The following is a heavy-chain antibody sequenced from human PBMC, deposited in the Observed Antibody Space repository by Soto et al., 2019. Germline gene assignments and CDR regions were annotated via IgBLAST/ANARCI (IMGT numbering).Heavy chain of an antibody. J-gene: IGHJ4*02. CDR3: ASSYGSGYRAFDY. CDR2: VNPIVSMS. CDR1: GATFNFYS. V-gene: IGHV1-69*02. D-gene: IGHD3-10*01. Sequence: QVQLVQSGAEVKRPGSSVKVSCKASGATFNFYSINWGRQAPGLGLEWMGRVNPIVSMSNYAQKFQGRVTMTADKSTSTAYMELSSLRSEDTAIYYCASSYGSGYRAFDYWGQGALVTVSS.